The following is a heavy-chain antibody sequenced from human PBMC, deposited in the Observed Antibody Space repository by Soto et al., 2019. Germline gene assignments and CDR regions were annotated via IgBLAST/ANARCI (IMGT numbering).Heavy chain of an antibody. CDR1: GFSLSTSGVG. V-gene: IGHV2-5*02. D-gene: IGHD3-9*01. CDR3: AHSPLTYYDILTGYYFNWFDP. CDR2: IYWDDDK. Sequence: SGPTRVNPTQTLTLTGAFSGFSLSTSGVGVGWIRQPPGKALEWLALIYWDDDKRYSPSLKSRLTITKDTSKNQVVLTMTNMDPVDTATYYCAHSPLTYYDILTGYYFNWFDPWGQGTLVTVSS. J-gene: IGHJ5*02.